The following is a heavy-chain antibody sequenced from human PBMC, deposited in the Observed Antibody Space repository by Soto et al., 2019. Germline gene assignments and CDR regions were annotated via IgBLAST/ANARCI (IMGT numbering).Heavy chain of an antibody. V-gene: IGHV1-69*13. D-gene: IGHD3-22*01. CDR1: GGTFSSYA. Sequence: ASVKVSCKASGGTFSSYAISWVRLAPGQGLEWMGGIIPIFGTANYAQKFQGRVTITADESTSTAYMELSSLRSEDTAVYYCASHSGNYYDSSGYDETYFDYWGQGTLVTVSS. J-gene: IGHJ4*02. CDR3: ASHSGNYYDSSGYDETYFDY. CDR2: IIPIFGTA.